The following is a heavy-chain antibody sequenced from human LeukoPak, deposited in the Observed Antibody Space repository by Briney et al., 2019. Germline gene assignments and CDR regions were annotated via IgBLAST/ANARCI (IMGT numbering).Heavy chain of an antibody. Sequence: GASVKVSCKASGYTFTSYGISWVRQAPGQGLEWMGWISAYNGNTNYAQKFQGRVTMTRNTSISTAYMELSSLRSEDTAVYYCARVDSSSLDWFDPWGQGTLVTVSS. CDR1: GYTFTSYG. J-gene: IGHJ5*02. CDR3: ARVDSSSLDWFDP. CDR2: ISAYNGNT. V-gene: IGHV1-18*01. D-gene: IGHD6-13*01.